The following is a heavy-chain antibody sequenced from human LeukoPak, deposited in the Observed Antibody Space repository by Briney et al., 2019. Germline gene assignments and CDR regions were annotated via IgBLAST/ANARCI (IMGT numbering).Heavy chain of an antibody. J-gene: IGHJ3*02. CDR3: ARWLELCDYNAFDI. Sequence: ASVKVSCKASGYTFIAYYLHWVRQAPGEGLEWMGRINPNTGVTNYAHKFQGRVTMTRDTSINTAYMELSRLRSDDTAVYYCARWLELCDYNAFDIWGQGTMVIVSS. V-gene: IGHV1-2*06. CDR2: INPNTGVT. D-gene: IGHD4-11*01. CDR1: GYTFIAYY.